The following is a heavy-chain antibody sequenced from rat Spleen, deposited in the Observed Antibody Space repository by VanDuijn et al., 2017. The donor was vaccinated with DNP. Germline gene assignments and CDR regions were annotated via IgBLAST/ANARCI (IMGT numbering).Heavy chain of an antibody. CDR2: IIYDGSRT. J-gene: IGHJ2*01. V-gene: IGHV5S10*01. CDR1: GFTFSDYA. D-gene: IGHD1-2*01. Sequence: EVQLVESGGGLVQPGNSLKLSCAASGFTFSDYAMAWVRQAPKKGLEWVATIIYDGSRTFYRDSVQGRFTISRDNAKSTLYLQMDSLRSEDTATYYCASAYSSFLYDFFDYWGQGVMVTVSS. CDR3: ASAYSSFLYDFFDY.